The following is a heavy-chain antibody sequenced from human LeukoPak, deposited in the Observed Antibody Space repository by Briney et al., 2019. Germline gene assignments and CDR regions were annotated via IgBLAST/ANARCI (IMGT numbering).Heavy chain of an antibody. D-gene: IGHD2-2*01. J-gene: IGHJ5*02. Sequence: PSETLSLTCTVSGYSISSGYYWGWIRQPPGKGLEWIGNIYHSGSTYYNPSLRSRVTISVDTSKNQFSLKLSSVTAADTAVYYCAREGMDQLLFHGWFDPWGQGTLVTVSS. CDR1: GYSISSGYY. V-gene: IGHV4-38-2*02. CDR3: AREGMDQLLFHGWFDP. CDR2: IYHSGST.